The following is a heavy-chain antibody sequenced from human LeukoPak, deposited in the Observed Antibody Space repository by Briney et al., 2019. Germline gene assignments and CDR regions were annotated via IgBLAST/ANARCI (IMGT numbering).Heavy chain of an antibody. J-gene: IGHJ4*02. CDR1: GGSISSYY. V-gene: IGHV4-59*01. Sequence: PSETLSLTCTVSGGSISSYYWSWIRQPPGKGLEWIGYIYYSGSTNYNPSLKSRVTISVDTSKNQSSLQLSSVTAADTAVYYCARDYGAGSGSYYNAHYWGQGTLVTVSS. CDR3: ARDYGAGSGSYYNAHY. CDR2: IYYSGST. D-gene: IGHD3-10*01.